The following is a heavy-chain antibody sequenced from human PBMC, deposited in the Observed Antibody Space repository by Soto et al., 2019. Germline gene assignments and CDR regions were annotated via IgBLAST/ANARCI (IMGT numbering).Heavy chain of an antibody. D-gene: IGHD2-2*01. CDR2: MFYTGTT. V-gene: IGHV4-30-4*01. CDR1: GGSISSGDYY. Sequence: SETLSLTCSVSGGSISSGDYYWSWIRQPPGKGLEWIGYMFYTGTTYYNPSLKSRITISMDTSKNQFSLRLTSVTDADPAEYHCARVVRFCSSPSCRGRNWFDPWGQGTRVTVSS. CDR3: ARVVRFCSSPSCRGRNWFDP. J-gene: IGHJ5*02.